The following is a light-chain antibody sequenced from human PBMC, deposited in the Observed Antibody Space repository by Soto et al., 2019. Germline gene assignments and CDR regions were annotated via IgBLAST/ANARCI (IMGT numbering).Light chain of an antibody. CDR1: QSVLYSSNNKNY. J-gene: IGKJ2*01. Sequence: DIVMTQSPDSLVVTLGERATLNCKSSQSVLYSSNNKNYLAWYQQKPGQPPKLLIYWASTRESGVPDRFSGSGSGTDFTLTISSLQAEDVAVYYCQQYYSNPQTFGQGTKLEFK. CDR3: QQYYSNPQT. V-gene: IGKV4-1*01. CDR2: WAS.